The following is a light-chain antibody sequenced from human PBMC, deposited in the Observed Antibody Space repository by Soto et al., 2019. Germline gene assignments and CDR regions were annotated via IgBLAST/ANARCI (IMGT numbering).Light chain of an antibody. CDR3: NSYTSKSTGV. J-gene: IGLJ1*01. CDR2: EVS. V-gene: IGLV2-14*01. CDR1: SSDVGGYNY. Sequence: QSALTQPASVSGSPGQSITISCTGTSSDVGGYNYVSGYQQHPGKAPKLIIYEVSNRPSGVSNRFSGSKSGNTASLTISGLQAEDEADYSCNSYTSKSTGVFGTGTKLTVL.